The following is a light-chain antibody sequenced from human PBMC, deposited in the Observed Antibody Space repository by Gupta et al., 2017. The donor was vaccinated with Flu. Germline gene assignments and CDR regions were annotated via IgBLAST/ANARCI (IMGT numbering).Light chain of an antibody. CDR1: QNIRSRY. CDR3: NQYGQAPWT. V-gene: IGKV3-20*01. CDR2: GAC. Sequence: GTLYLSPGERGTLSCWARQNIRSRYLAWYQQKRGQVPRLLMHGACNWATGIPDRFSGCGSGTDFTLKISRVETEDVAVYYCNQYGQAPWTFGPGTKVELK. J-gene: IGKJ1*01.